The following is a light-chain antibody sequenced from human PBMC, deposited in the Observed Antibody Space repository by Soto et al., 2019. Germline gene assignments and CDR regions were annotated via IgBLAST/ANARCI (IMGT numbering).Light chain of an antibody. J-gene: IGLJ1*01. CDR1: SSDVGSYNL. Sequence: QSVLTQPASVSGSPGQSITISCTGTSSDVGSYNLVSWYQQHPGKAPKFMIYEGSKRPSGVSNRFSGSKSGNTASLTNSGLQAEDEADYYCCSYAGSSTYVFGSGTKLTVL. CDR2: EGS. V-gene: IGLV2-23*01. CDR3: CSYAGSSTYV.